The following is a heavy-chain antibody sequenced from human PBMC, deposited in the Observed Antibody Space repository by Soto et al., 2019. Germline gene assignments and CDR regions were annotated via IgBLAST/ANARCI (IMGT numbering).Heavy chain of an antibody. Sequence: QVQLVESGGGVVQPGRSLRLSCAAPGFTFSSYGMHWVRQAPGKGLEWVALIWYDGSNKYYADSVKGRFTISRDNSKNTLYLEMNSLRVEDTAVYYCVREGIAAAGTRYYRYGMDVWGQGTTVTVSS. J-gene: IGHJ6*02. V-gene: IGHV3-33*01. CDR3: VREGIAAAGTRYYRYGMDV. CDR2: IWYDGSNK. CDR1: GFTFSSYG. D-gene: IGHD6-13*01.